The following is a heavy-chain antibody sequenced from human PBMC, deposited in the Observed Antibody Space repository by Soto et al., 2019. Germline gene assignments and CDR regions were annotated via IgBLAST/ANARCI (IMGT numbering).Heavy chain of an antibody. Sequence: QVQLQESGPGLVKPSGTLSLTCAVSGGSISSSNWWSWVRQPPGKGLEGIGEIYHSGSTNYNPSLKSRVTTSVDKSKNQFSLRLSSVTAADTAVYYGARAPYYDSSGYYLDYWGQGTLVTVSS. D-gene: IGHD3-22*01. CDR2: IYHSGST. CDR1: GGSISSSNW. V-gene: IGHV4-4*02. CDR3: ARAPYYDSSGYYLDY. J-gene: IGHJ4*02.